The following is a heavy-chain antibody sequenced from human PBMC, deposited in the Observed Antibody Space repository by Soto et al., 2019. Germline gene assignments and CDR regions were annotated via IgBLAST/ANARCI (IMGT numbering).Heavy chain of an antibody. J-gene: IGHJ4*02. CDR1: GDSIRTNYF. CDR3: ARSFGWYAIDY. V-gene: IGHV4-4*02. Sequence: QVLLQESGPGLVQPSGTLSLSCAVSGDSIRTNYFWGWVRQPQGKGLAWVGDISHIGSVNYTPSLKSRVTISIDKSKNQFSLKLNSVTAADTAVYSCARSFGWYAIDYWGQGTLVIVSS. D-gene: IGHD6-19*01. CDR2: ISHIGSV.